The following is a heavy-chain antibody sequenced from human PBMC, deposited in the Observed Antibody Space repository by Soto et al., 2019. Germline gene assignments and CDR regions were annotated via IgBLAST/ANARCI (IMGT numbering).Heavy chain of an antibody. Sequence: ESGGGVVQPGRSLRLSCAASGFTFSSFGMHWVRQAPGTGLEWVSLIWYDGSKKSYGDSVKGRFTISRDNSRNTVYLQMNSLRADDPAVYYCARDASYYSLWSGYYPSRNGMDVWGQGTTVTVSS. CDR2: IWYDGSKK. CDR3: ARDASYYSLWSGYYPSRNGMDV. V-gene: IGHV3-33*01. J-gene: IGHJ6*02. CDR1: GFTFSSFG. D-gene: IGHD3-3*01.